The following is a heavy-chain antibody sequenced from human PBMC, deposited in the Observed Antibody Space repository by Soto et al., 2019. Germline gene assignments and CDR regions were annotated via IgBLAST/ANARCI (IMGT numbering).Heavy chain of an antibody. CDR1: GDTFSIYG. CDR3: ARRTLGLFIGICDD. CDR2: INGDDGET. D-gene: IGHD1-26*01. Sequence: AAGKSSCKTAGDTFSIYGITWVRQAPGQGLEWMGYINGDDGETSSAQNLQGRVTMTSDTSTSTAYMELRGLTSDDTATYYCARRTLGLFIGICDDCGERPLVTAS. V-gene: IGHV1-18*01. J-gene: IGHJ4*02.